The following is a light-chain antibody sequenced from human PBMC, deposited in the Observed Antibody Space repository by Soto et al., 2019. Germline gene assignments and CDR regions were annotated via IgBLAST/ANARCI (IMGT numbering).Light chain of an antibody. Sequence: QSVLTQSSSASASLGSSVKLTCTLSSGHSSYIIAWHQQQPGKAPRYLMKLEGSGSYNKGSGVPDRFSGSSSGADRYITISNLQFEDEADYYGENWDSNTHTVFGGGSKLTVL. CDR1: SGHSSYI. V-gene: IGLV4-60*02. CDR3: ENWDSNTHTV. J-gene: IGLJ3*02. CDR2: LEGSGSY.